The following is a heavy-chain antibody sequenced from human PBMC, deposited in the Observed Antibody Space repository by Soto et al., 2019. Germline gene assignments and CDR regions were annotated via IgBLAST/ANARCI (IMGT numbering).Heavy chain of an antibody. D-gene: IGHD1-1*01. CDR1: GFTFGNVA. CDR2: ISDNGGNT. V-gene: IGHV3-23*01. J-gene: IGHJ4*02. Sequence: AGGSLRLSCAASGFTFGNVAMAWVRQAPGKGLEWVSSISDNGGNTDYAGSARGRFTLSRDNSKNTLYLQMNHLKAEDTAVYYCAKLYWNPRYFDSWGQGARVTVSS. CDR3: AKLYWNPRYFDS.